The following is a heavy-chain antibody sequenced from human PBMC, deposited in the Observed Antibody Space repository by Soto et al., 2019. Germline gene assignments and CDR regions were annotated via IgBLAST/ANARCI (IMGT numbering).Heavy chain of an antibody. V-gene: IGHV3-23*01. CDR2: IRNIGVTT. D-gene: IGHD3-10*01. Sequence: EVQFLESGGGLVQPGGSLRLSCSVSGLHFTSYSMSWVRQPPGKGLEWVSDIRNIGVTTNYADSEKGRFTVSRDNSKNTVYLQMNSLRAEDTAVYYCSKGSAASGWLTHDYWGQGTLVTVSS. CDR3: SKGSAASGWLTHDY. J-gene: IGHJ4*02. CDR1: GLHFTSYS.